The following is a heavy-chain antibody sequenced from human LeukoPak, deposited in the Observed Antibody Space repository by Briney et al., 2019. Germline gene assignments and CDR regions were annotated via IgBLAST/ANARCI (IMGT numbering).Heavy chain of an antibody. CDR1: GGSISSYY. V-gene: IGHV4-59*01. CDR3: ARIGPCSGGSCYRHYYCGMDV. D-gene: IGHD2-15*01. CDR2: IYYSGST. Sequence: SETLSLTCTVSGGSISSYYWSWIRQPPGKGLEWIGNIYYSGSTNYNPSLKSRVTISVDTSKNQFSLKLSSVTAADTAVYYCARIGPCSGGSCYRHYYCGMDVWGQGTTVTVSS. J-gene: IGHJ6*02.